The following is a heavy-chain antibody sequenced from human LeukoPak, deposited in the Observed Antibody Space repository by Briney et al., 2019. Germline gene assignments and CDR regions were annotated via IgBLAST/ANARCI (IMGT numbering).Heavy chain of an antibody. CDR3: ARLGLGYDFWSGGTFDY. CDR1: GYSFTSYW. Sequence: GESLKISCKGSGYSFTSYWIGWVRPMPGKGLEWMGIIYPGDSDTRYSPSFQGQVTISADKSISTAYLQWSSLKASDTAMYYCARLGLGYDFWSGGTFDYWGQGTLVTVSS. J-gene: IGHJ4*02. D-gene: IGHD3-3*01. V-gene: IGHV5-51*01. CDR2: IYPGDSDT.